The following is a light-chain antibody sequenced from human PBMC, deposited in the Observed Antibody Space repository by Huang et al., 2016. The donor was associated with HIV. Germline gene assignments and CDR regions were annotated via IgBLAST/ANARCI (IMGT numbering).Light chain of an antibody. Sequence: AVQLTQFPSSLSASVGDRVVITCRASQDISTSLAWYQQKPGMAPKLLISAASKLQSGVSTRCSGDSAWAYFTLFITNVQPEDVATYYCQQLHDYPVTFGRGTRLDIK. CDR1: QDISTS. J-gene: IGKJ5*01. CDR2: AAS. V-gene: IGKV1D-13*01. CDR3: QQLHDYPVT.